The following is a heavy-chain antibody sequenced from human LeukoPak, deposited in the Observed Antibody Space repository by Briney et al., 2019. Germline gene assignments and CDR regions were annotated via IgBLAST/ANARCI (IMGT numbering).Heavy chain of an antibody. CDR3: ARDRGGYTYSHDY. Sequence: SETLSLTCAVSRGSISSNNWWIWVRQSPEKGLEWIGEIYHDGSTNYNPSLKSRVTISMDKSKNQLSLKLNFVTAADTAVYYCARDRGGYTYSHDYWGQGTLVTVSS. CDR2: IYHDGST. CDR1: RGSISSNNW. J-gene: IGHJ4*02. V-gene: IGHV4-4*02. D-gene: IGHD5-18*01.